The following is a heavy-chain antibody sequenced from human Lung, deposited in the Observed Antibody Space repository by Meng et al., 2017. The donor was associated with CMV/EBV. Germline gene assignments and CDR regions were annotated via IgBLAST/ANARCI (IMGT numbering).Heavy chain of an antibody. D-gene: IGHD3-22*01. V-gene: IGHV3-7*01. CDR2: IKQDGSEK. CDR3: TRWRSGYYHYYYGMDV. J-gene: IGHJ6*02. CDR1: GFTFSSYW. Sequence: SLKISXAASGFTFSSYWMSWVRQAPGKGLEWVANIKQDGSEKYYVDSVKGRFTISRDNAKNSLYLQMNSLRAEDTAVYYCTRWRSGYYHYYYGMDVWGQGTTVTVSS.